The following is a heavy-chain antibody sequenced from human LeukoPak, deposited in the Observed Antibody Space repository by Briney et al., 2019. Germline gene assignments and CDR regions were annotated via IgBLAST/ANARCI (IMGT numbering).Heavy chain of an antibody. Sequence: SETLSLTCTVSGGSISSYYWSWIRQPAGKGLEWIGRIYTSGSTNYNPSLKSRVTISVDTSKNQFSLKLSSVTAADTAVYYCARGRTRKYYYDSSGYPSAFDIWGQGTMVTVSS. CDR3: ARGRTRKYYYDSSGYPSAFDI. J-gene: IGHJ3*02. V-gene: IGHV4-4*07. CDR1: GGSISSYY. D-gene: IGHD3-22*01. CDR2: IYTSGST.